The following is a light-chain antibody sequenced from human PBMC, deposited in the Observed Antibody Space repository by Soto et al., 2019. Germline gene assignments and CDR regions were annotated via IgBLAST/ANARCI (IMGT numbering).Light chain of an antibody. J-gene: IGLJ1*01. Sequence: QSVLTQPASVSGSPGQSITIPCTGTSSDVGAYKYVSWYQQHPGKAPKLIIYSVSNRPSGVSNRFSGSKSGNTAFLTISGLQPEDEADYYCSSFTGTTTLDVFGTGTKVTVL. CDR2: SVS. CDR3: SSFTGTTTLDV. CDR1: SSDVGAYKY. V-gene: IGLV2-14*03.